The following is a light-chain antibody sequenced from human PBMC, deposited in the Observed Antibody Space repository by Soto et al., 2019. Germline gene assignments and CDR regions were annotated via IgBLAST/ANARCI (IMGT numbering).Light chain of an antibody. CDR3: QQYDDWLRLT. Sequence: DIGMTQSPSTLSMSAGERAPLSCRASQSVNIYLAWYQQKPGQAPRLLIFGASSRATGIPARFSGSGSGTEFNLTISSLQSEDFAVYFCQQYDDWLRLTFGGGTKVDIK. J-gene: IGKJ4*01. V-gene: IGKV3D-15*01. CDR1: QSVNIY. CDR2: GAS.